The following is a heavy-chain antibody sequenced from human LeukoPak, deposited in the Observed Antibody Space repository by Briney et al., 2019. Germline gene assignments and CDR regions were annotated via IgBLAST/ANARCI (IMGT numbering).Heavy chain of an antibody. CDR2: ISYDGSNK. Sequence: GGSLRLSCAASGFTFSSYGMHWVRQAPGKGLEWVAVISYDGSNKYYADSVKGRFTISRDNSKNTLYLQMNSLRAEDTAVYYCAKYFGGWYEDYWGQGTLVTVSS. CDR1: GFTFSSYG. V-gene: IGHV3-30*18. D-gene: IGHD6-19*01. CDR3: AKYFGGWYEDY. J-gene: IGHJ4*02.